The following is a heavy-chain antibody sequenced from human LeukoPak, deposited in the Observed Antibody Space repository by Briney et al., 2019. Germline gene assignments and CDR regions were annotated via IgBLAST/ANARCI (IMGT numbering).Heavy chain of an antibody. Sequence: GGSLRLSCAVSGITFSSYAMTWVRQAPGKGLEWVSTISGSGSSTYYAGSVKGRFTISRDNSKNTLYLQMNSLSAEDTAVYYCARWSSSPRQWDYWGQGTLVTVSS. D-gene: IGHD5-24*01. CDR2: ISGSGSST. CDR1: GITFSSYA. CDR3: ARWSSSPRQWDY. J-gene: IGHJ4*02. V-gene: IGHV3-23*01.